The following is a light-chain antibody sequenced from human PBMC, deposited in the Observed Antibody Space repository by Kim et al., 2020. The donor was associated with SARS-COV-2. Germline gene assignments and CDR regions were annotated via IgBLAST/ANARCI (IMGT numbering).Light chain of an antibody. CDR3: QYGWGWPPTFI. CDR1: QSDSSF. CDR2: DTS. J-gene: IGKJ2*01. V-gene: IGKV3-11*01. Sequence: SPGERATFPCRASQSDSSFLAWYQHKPGQPPRLLIYDTSKRASGTPARFSGGGSGTDCTLTISSLEPEDFAMYYCQYGWGWPPTFIFGPGTKLEI.